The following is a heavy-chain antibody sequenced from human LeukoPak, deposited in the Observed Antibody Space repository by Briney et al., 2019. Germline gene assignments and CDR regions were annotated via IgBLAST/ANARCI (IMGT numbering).Heavy chain of an antibody. CDR2: ISGSGGST. V-gene: IGHV3-23*01. CDR1: GFTFSSYW. D-gene: IGHD5-18*01. J-gene: IGHJ4*02. CDR3: AKSSGYSYGYYFDY. Sequence: GGSLRLSCAASGFTFSSYWMNWVRQAPGKGLEWVSGISGSGGSTYYADSVKGRFTISRDNSKSTLYLQMNSLRADDTAVYYCAKSSGYSYGYYFDYWGQGTLVTVSS.